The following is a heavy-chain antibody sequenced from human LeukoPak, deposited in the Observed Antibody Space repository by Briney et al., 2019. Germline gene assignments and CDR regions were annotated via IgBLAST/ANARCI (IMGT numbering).Heavy chain of an antibody. D-gene: IGHD3-16*01. J-gene: IGHJ4*02. CDR3: AKRGEDPVDLDY. V-gene: IGHV3-23*01. CDR1: GFTFSNYA. Sequence: TGGSLRLSCAPSGFTFSNYAMNWVRQAPGKGLEWVSAITGSGDRRYYTDSVRGWFTVTRDNSKNTLYLQMNGLRAEDTTVYYFAKRGEDPVDLDYWGQGTLVTVSS. CDR2: ITGSGDRR.